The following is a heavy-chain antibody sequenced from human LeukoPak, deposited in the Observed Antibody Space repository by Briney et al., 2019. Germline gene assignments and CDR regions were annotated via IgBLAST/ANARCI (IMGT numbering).Heavy chain of an antibody. V-gene: IGHV1-2*02. CDR3: ARLNGGQLVFDY. J-gene: IGHJ4*02. CDR1: GYTFTGYY. CDR2: INPNSGGT. Sequence: ASVKVSCKASGYTFTGYYMHWVRQAPGQGLEWMGWINPNSGGTNYAQKFQGRVTMTRDTSISTAYMELSSLRSEDTAVYYCARLNGGQLVFDYWGQGTLVTVSS. D-gene: IGHD6-6*01.